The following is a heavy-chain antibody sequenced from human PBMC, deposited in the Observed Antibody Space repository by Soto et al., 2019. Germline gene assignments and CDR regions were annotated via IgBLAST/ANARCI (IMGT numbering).Heavy chain of an antibody. D-gene: IGHD3-10*01. CDR3: VRGGYGEY. Sequence: QVHLVQSGAEVKKPGASVKVSCKASGYTFTSYGITWVRQAPGQGLEWMGWISAHNGKTDYAQKLQGRVIVTRDTSPSTAYMELRSLRSDDTAVYYCVRGGYGEYWGQGALVTVSS. CDR2: ISAHNGKT. V-gene: IGHV1-18*01. J-gene: IGHJ4*02. CDR1: GYTFTSYG.